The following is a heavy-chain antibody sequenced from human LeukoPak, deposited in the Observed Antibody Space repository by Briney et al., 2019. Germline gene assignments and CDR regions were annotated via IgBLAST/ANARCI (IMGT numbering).Heavy chain of an antibody. CDR3: ARQSLGYDSSGYREDFDY. V-gene: IGHV4-39*01. CDR2: IYYSGST. D-gene: IGHD3-22*01. J-gene: IGHJ4*02. CDR1: GGSISSSRYY. Sequence: SETLSLTCTVSGGSISSSRYYWGWIRQPPGKGLEWTGSIYYSGSTYYNPSPKSRVTISVDTSKNQFSLKLSSVTAADTAVYYCARQSLGYDSSGYREDFDYWGQGTLVTVSS.